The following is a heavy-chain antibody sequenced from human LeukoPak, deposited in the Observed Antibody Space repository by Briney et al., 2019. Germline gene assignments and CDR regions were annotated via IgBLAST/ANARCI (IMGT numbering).Heavy chain of an antibody. Sequence: PSETLSLTCAVSGGSISSSNWWSWVRQPPGKGLEWIGEIFHSGSANYNPSLKSRVTMSVDKSKNQFSLKLSSVTAADTAVYYCATEKTEQQHPYYYGMDVWGQGTTVTVSS. CDR1: GGSISSSNW. CDR3: ATEKTEQQHPYYYGMDV. V-gene: IGHV4-4*02. J-gene: IGHJ6*02. CDR2: IFHSGSA. D-gene: IGHD6-13*01.